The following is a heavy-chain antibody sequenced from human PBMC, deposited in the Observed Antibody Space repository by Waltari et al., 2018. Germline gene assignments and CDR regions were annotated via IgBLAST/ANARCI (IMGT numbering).Heavy chain of an antibody. D-gene: IGHD6-19*01. J-gene: IGHJ5*02. CDR1: GYTFTDYY. CDR2: GDPEDGET. CDR3: ATDPRPSLPGYIAVAGT. Sequence: EVQLVQSGAEVKKPGATVKISCKASGYTFTDYYMHWVQQAPGKGLGWMGRGDPEDGETIYAEKVQVRVTITADTSTDTADMELSSLRSEDTAVYYCATDPRPSLPGYIAVAGTWGQGTLVTVSS. V-gene: IGHV1-69-2*01.